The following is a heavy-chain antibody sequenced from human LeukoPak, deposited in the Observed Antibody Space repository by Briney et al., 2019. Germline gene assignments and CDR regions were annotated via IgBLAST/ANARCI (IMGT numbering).Heavy chain of an antibody. CDR1: GYIFTDFW. CDR2: IYPRDSDT. CDR3: ARGQGLSGVADL. Sequence: GESLKISCKGSGYIFTDFWIGWVRQMPGKGLEWMGVIYPRDSDTRYSPSLRGQVTISVDKSINTAYLQRSALKASDTAMYYCARGQGLSGVADLWGPGTLITVSS. J-gene: IGHJ5*02. V-gene: IGHV5-51*01. D-gene: IGHD5-12*01.